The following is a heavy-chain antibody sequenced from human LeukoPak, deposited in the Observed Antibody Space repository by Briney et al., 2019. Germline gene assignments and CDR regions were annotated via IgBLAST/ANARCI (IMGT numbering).Heavy chain of an antibody. CDR1: GGSFSGYY. V-gene: IGHV4-34*01. CDR2: IDHSGTT. D-gene: IGHD2-2*02. Sequence: SETLSLTCVVYGGSFSGYYWTWIRQPPGKGLEWIGEIDHSGTTNYNPSLKSRVTTSVDTSKNQFSLMVSSVTAADTAVYYCATGRNGVVPAPILGVGPWYNYHYMDVWGKGTTVTVSS. CDR3: ATGRNGVVPAPILGVGPWYNYHYMDV. J-gene: IGHJ6*03.